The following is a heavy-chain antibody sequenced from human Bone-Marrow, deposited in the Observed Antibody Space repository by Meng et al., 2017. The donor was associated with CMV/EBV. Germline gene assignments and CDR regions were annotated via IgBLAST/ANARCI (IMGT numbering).Heavy chain of an antibody. J-gene: IGHJ4*02. CDR3: ARGSTKGLIRFLEWLSFDY. D-gene: IGHD3-3*01. V-gene: IGHV4-34*01. CDR1: SLSGYY. Sequence: SLSGYYWSGISQPPGKGLEWIGEINHSGSTNYNPSLKSRVTISVDTSKNQFSLKLSSVTAADTAVYYCARGSTKGLIRFLEWLSFDYWGQGTLVTVSS. CDR2: INHSGST.